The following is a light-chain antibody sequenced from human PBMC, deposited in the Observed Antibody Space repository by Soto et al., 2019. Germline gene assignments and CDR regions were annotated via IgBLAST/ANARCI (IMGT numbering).Light chain of an antibody. Sequence: SLLPQPPGVSGPPGQTVTISCTGSNSYLGVGLDVHWYPQSPGPATKLVLYGHNIRPSGVPDRFYGSRSGSSASLALTGLQAAGASDYHCQSYDRSLTVYVVGTGTKVTVL. CDR2: GHN. CDR1: NSYLGVGLD. CDR3: QSYDRSLTVYV. V-gene: IGLV1-40*01. J-gene: IGLJ1*01.